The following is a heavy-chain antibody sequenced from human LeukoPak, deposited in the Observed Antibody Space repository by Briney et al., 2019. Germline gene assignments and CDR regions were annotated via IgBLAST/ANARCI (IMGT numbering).Heavy chain of an antibody. CDR2: INSDGSSI. J-gene: IGHJ4*02. CDR1: GSTFSNYA. D-gene: IGHD5-12*01. CDR3: VREGRVSGYDFDY. Sequence: GGSLRLSCAASGSTFSNYAMSWVRQAPGKGLMWVSRINSDGSSITYADSVKGRFTISRDNAKNTLYLQMNSLRVEDTAVYYCVREGRVSGYDFDYWGQGDLVTVSS. V-gene: IGHV3-74*03.